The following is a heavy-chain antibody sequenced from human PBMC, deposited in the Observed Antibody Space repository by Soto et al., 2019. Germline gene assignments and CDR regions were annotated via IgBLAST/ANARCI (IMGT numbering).Heavy chain of an antibody. CDR1: GISISRGGSY. J-gene: IGHJ4*02. CDR2: IHYDGET. Sequence: QVQLQESGPGLVKPSQTLSLTCSVSGISISRGGSYWGWIRQHAGKGLEWIGYIHYDGETFFNPSIGCRXXISADTAKNQFSLKLISVTAADTAVYYCARSVVGAQSPTDYWGQGILVTVSS. D-gene: IGHD2-15*01. CDR3: ARSVVGAQSPTDY. V-gene: IGHV4-31*03.